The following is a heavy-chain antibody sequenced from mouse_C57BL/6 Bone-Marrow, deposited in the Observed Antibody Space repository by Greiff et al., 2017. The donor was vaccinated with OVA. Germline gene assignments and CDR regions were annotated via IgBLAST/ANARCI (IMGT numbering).Heavy chain of an antibody. CDR1: GYTFTSYW. Sequence: VQLQQPGAELVKPGASVKLSCKASGYTFTSYWMHWVKQRPGQGLEWIGMIHPNSGSTNYNEKFKSKATLTVDKSSSTAYMQLSSLTSEDSAVYYCARLEVHYYGSSFPYWGQGTTLTVSS. V-gene: IGHV1-64*01. CDR3: ARLEVHYYGSSFPY. D-gene: IGHD1-1*01. CDR2: IHPNSGST. J-gene: IGHJ2*01.